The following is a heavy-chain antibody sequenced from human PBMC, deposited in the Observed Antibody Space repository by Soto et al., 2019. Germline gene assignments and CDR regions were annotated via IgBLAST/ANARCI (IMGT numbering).Heavy chain of an antibody. V-gene: IGHV3-23*01. J-gene: IGHJ6*02. D-gene: IGHD6-13*01. CDR3: AKGPGYSSSWYNYYYYGMDV. Sequence: GGSLRLSCAASGFTFSSYAMSWVRQAPGKGLEWVSAISGSGGSTYYADSVKGRFTISRDNSKNTLYLQMNSLRAEDTAVYYCAKGPGYSSSWYNYYYYGMDVWGQGTTVTVSS. CDR2: ISGSGGST. CDR1: GFTFSSYA.